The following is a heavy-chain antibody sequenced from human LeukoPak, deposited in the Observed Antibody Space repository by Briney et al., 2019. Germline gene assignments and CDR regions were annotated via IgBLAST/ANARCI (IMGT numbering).Heavy chain of an antibody. V-gene: IGHV1-46*01. CDR3: ARERPPGYCSSTSCYPDPYFDY. CDR1: GYTFTSYY. CDR2: INPSGGST. J-gene: IGHJ4*02. D-gene: IGHD2-2*01. Sequence: ASVKVSRKASGYTFTSYYMHWVRQAPGQGLEWMGIINPSGGSTSYAQKFQGRVTMTRDTSTSTVYMELSSLRSEDTAVYYCARERPPGYCSSTSCYPDPYFDYWGQGTLVTVSS.